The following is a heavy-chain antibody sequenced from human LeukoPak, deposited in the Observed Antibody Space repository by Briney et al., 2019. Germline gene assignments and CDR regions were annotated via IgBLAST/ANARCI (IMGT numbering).Heavy chain of an antibody. CDR1: GFTFNNFW. CDR3: VRGSLGHDI. CDR2: VNTKGTET. V-gene: IGHV3-74*01. Sequence: GGSLRLSCAASGFTFNNFWMHWVRQVPGTGLVWISRVNTKGTETVYADSVKGRFTISRDNAKNTVHLQMNSLRAEDTAIYYCVRGSLGHDIWGQGTMVTVSS. J-gene: IGHJ3*02. D-gene: IGHD3/OR15-3a*01.